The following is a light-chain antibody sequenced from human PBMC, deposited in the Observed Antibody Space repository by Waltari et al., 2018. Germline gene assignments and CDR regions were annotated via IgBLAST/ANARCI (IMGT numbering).Light chain of an antibody. CDR3: QQYNSHFRT. V-gene: IGKV1-5*03. Sequence: DIQMTQSPSTLSASVGDRVTITCRANQIISRWLAWHQQKPGKAPKRLSYKASSLESGVPSRFSGSGSGTEFTLTISSLQPDDFATYDCQQYNSHFRTFGQGTKVEVK. J-gene: IGKJ1*01. CDR1: QIISRW. CDR2: KAS.